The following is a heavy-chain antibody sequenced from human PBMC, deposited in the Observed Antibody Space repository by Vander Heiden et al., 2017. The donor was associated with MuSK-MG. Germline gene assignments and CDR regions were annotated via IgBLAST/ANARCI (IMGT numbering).Heavy chain of an antibody. CDR1: GFPFRQYA. Sequence: EVQLLESGGGLVQPGGSLRLSCAAPGFPFRQYAMGWVRQAPGKGLQWVSAISGSGGSTYYADSVKGRFTISRDNFKNMLFLQMNSLRAEDTAVYYCAKGLRYNWNADAFDIWGQGTTVTVSS. J-gene: IGHJ3*02. V-gene: IGHV3-23*01. D-gene: IGHD1-1*01. CDR2: ISGSGGST. CDR3: AKGLRYNWNADAFDI.